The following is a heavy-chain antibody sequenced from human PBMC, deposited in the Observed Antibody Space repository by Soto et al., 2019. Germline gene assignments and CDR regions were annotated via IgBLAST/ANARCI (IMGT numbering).Heavy chain of an antibody. J-gene: IGHJ5*02. CDR2: MNPNSGNT. D-gene: IGHD3-9*01. Sequence: ASVKVSCKASGYTFTSYDINWVRQATGQGLEWMGWMNPNSGNTGYAQEFQGRVTMTRNTSISTAYMELSSLRSEDTAVYYCARAVYDIPDQDWFDPWGQGTLVTVSS. CDR3: ARAVYDIPDQDWFDP. V-gene: IGHV1-8*01. CDR1: GYTFTSYD.